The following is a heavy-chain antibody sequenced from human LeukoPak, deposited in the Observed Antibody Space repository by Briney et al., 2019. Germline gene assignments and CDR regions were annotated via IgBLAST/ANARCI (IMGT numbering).Heavy chain of an antibody. J-gene: IGHJ3*02. CDR1: GGTFSSYA. CDR2: MNPNSGNT. CDR3: AINWNCALDAFDI. Sequence: ASVKVSCKASGGTFSSYAINWVRQATGQGLEWMGWMNPNSGNTGYAQKFQGRVTITRNTSISTAYMELSSLRSEDTAVYYCAINWNCALDAFDIWGQGTMVTVSS. V-gene: IGHV1-8*03. D-gene: IGHD1-7*01.